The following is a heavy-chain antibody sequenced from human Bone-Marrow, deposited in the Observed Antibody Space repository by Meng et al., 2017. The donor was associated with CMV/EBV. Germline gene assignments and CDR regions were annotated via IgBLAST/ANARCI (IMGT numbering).Heavy chain of an antibody. Sequence: GESLKISCAASGFTFSSFEMNWVRQAPGKGLEWISHISTGSTIHYADSVKGRFTISRDNAKNSLYLQMNSLRAEDTAVYYCARDVYNFWSGSYYGLDVWGQGTTVTVSS. V-gene: IGHV3-48*03. J-gene: IGHJ6*02. CDR3: ARDVYNFWSGSYYGLDV. D-gene: IGHD3-3*01. CDR1: GFTFSSFE. CDR2: ISTGSTI.